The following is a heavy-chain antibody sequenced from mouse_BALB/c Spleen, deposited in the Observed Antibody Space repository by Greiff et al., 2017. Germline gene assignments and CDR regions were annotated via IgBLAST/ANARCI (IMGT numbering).Heavy chain of an antibody. D-gene: IGHD1-1*01. CDR3: VRGHYYGSSYGYFDY. J-gene: IGHJ2*01. CDR2: IWTGGGT. V-gene: IGHV2-9-2*01. Sequence: VKLQESGPGLVAPSQSLSITCTVSGFSLTSYDISWIRQPPGKGLEWLGVIWTGGGTNYNSAFMSRLSISKDNSKSQVFLKMNSLQTDDTAIYYCVRGHYYGSSYGYFDYWGQGTTLTVSS. CDR1: GFSLTSYD.